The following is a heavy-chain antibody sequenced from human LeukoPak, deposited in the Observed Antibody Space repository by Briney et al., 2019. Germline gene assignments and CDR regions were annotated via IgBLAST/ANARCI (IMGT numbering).Heavy chain of an antibody. CDR2: ISGSGGST. J-gene: IGHJ4*02. CDR1: GFTFSSYA. Sequence: GGSLRLSCAASGFTFSSYAMSWVRQAPGKGLEWVSAISGSGGSTYYADSVKGRFTISGDNSKNTLYLQMNSLRAEDTAVYYCASAISSSWSEYDYWGQGPWSPSPQ. D-gene: IGHD6-13*01. V-gene: IGHV3-23*01. CDR3: ASAISSSWSEYDY.